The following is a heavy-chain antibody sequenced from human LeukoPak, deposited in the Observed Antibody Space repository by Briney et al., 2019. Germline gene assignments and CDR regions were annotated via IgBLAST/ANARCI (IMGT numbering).Heavy chain of an antibody. CDR3: ARLAAAGTD. CDR2: IYYSGST. V-gene: IGHV4-59*08. CDR1: GGSISSYY. Sequence: SETLSLTCTVSGGSISSYYWSWIRQPPGKGLEWIGYIYYSGSTNYNPSLKSRVTISVDTSKNQFSLKLSSVTAADTAVYYCARLAAAGTDWGQGTLVTVSS. J-gene: IGHJ4*02. D-gene: IGHD6-13*01.